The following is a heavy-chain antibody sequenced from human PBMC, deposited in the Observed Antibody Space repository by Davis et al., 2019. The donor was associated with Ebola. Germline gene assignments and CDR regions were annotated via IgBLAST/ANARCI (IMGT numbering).Heavy chain of an antibody. V-gene: IGHV4-34*01. CDR2: INHSGST. CDR1: GGSFSGYY. J-gene: IGHJ5*02. CDR3: ATRPDVPTSNRWFDP. Sequence: PSETLSLTCAVYGGSFSGYYWSWIRQPPGKGLEWIGEINHSGSTNYNPSLKSRVTISVDTSKNQFSLKLSSVTAADTAVYYCATRPDVPTSNRWFDPWGQGTLVTVSS. D-gene: IGHD2-2*01.